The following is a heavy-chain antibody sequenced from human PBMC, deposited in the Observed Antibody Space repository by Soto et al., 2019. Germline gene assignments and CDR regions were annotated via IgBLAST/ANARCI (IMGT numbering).Heavy chain of an antibody. Sequence: LRLSFAASVFTFRSFTMNWVRQAPGKGLEWVSTISSNSAYIYYTDALRGRFTISRDNAKNSLHLQMNSLRAEDTAVYYCTRDASRDSSARGWFDPWGPGTLVTVSS. V-gene: IGHV3-21*01. CDR1: VFTFRSFT. J-gene: IGHJ5*02. D-gene: IGHD6-13*01. CDR3: TRDASRDSSARGWFDP. CDR2: ISSNSAYI.